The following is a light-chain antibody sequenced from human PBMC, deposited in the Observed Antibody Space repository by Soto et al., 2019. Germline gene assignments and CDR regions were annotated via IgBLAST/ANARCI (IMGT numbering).Light chain of an antibody. J-gene: IGLJ3*02. CDR1: SSNIGSNP. V-gene: IGLV1-44*01. Sequence: QSVLTQPPSASGTPGQRVTISCSGSSSNIGSNPVNWYQQLPGTAPKLLIYSDNQRPSGVPDRFSGSTSGTSASLAISGLQSEDEADYYCAAWDDSLNGHGVFGGGTKLTVL. CDR2: SDN. CDR3: AAWDDSLNGHGV.